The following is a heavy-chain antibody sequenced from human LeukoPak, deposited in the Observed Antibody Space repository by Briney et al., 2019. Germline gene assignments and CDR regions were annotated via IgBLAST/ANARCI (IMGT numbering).Heavy chain of an antibody. CDR3: ARHEAGSLDF. CDR1: GFTFSSYG. CDR2: IRYDGSNK. Sequence: GGSLRLSCAASGFTFSSYGMHWVRQAPGKGLEWVAFIRYDGSNKYYADSVKGRFTISRDNAKNSLYLQMNSLRAEDTALYYCARHEAGSLDFWGQGTLVTVSS. J-gene: IGHJ4*02. D-gene: IGHD6-19*01. V-gene: IGHV3-30*02.